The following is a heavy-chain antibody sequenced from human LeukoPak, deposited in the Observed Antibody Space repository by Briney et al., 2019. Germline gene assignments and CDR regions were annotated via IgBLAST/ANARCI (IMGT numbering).Heavy chain of an antibody. Sequence: GGSLRLSCAASGFSFSSYAMSWVRQAPGKGLEWVSAISGSGGSTYYADSVKGRFTISRDNSKNTLFLQVNSLRAEDTAVYYCARDNTYMFDYWGQGTQVTVSS. D-gene: IGHD2-2*02. J-gene: IGHJ4*02. CDR2: ISGSGGST. CDR1: GFSFSSYA. CDR3: ARDNTYMFDY. V-gene: IGHV3-23*01.